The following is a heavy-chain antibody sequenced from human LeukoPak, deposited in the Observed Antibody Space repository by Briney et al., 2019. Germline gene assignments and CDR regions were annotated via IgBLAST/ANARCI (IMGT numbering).Heavy chain of an antibody. J-gene: IGHJ6*02. D-gene: IGHD3-22*01. CDR2: ISSSSSYI. Sequence: PGGSLRLSCAASGFTFSSYSMNWDRQAPGKGLDWVSSISSSSSYIYYADSVKGRFTISRDNAKNSLYLQMNSLRAEDTAVYYCARLPVVITGGYGMDVWGQGTTVTVSS. V-gene: IGHV3-21*01. CDR3: ARLPVVITGGYGMDV. CDR1: GFTFSSYS.